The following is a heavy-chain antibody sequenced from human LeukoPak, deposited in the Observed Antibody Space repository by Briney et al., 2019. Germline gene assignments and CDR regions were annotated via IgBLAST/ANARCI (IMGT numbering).Heavy chain of an antibody. V-gene: IGHV3-23*01. CDR3: AKAAGYSSTWYNGPAEYFDY. CDR2: ISGSGGST. CDR1: GCTFSRWG. Sequence: GGAQRLSCAASGCTFSRWGMHGVGQAPGRGREGVAGISGSGGSTFYADSVKGRFTISRDNPKNTVYVQMNSLRAADTAVYYCAKAAGYSSTWYNGPAEYFDYWGQGTLVTVSS. J-gene: IGHJ4*02. D-gene: IGHD6-13*01.